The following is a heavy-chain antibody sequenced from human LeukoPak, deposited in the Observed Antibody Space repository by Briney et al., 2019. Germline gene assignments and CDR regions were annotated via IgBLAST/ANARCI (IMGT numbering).Heavy chain of an antibody. J-gene: IGHJ5*02. CDR2: ISSSGNTI. D-gene: IGHD3-22*01. Sequence: GGSLRLSCAASGFIFNSYWMNWLRQAPGKGLEWVSYISSSGNTIYYADSVKGRFTISRDNAKNSLYLQMNSLRAEDTAVYFCARYNSAYSSPPWGQGTLVTVSS. CDR3: ARYNSAYSSPP. V-gene: IGHV3-48*04. CDR1: GFIFNSYW.